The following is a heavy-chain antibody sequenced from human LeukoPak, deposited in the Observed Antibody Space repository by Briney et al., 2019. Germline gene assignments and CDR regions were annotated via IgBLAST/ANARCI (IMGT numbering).Heavy chain of an antibody. D-gene: IGHD4-23*01. CDR1: GFTFSSYA. V-gene: IGHV3-30-3*01. CDR2: ISYDGSNK. CDR3: AKDGGNDAFDI. J-gene: IGHJ3*02. Sequence: PGGSLRLSCAASGFTFSSYAMHWVRQAPGKGLEWVAVISYDGSNKYYADSVKGRFTISRDNSKNTLYPQMNSLRAEDTAVYYCAKDGGNDAFDIWGQGTMVTVSS.